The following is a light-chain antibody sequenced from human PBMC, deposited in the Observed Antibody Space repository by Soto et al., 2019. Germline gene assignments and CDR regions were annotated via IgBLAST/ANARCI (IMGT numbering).Light chain of an antibody. CDR1: QSVGAY. J-gene: IGKJ4*01. Sequence: EIVLTQSPATLSLSPGERATLSCRASQSVGAYLGWYQQTPGQAPRLLIYDASQRATGVPARFSASGSGTDFTLTISSLEPEDFAIYYCQQREDWPRAFGGGTKVEFK. CDR2: DAS. CDR3: QQREDWPRA. V-gene: IGKV3-11*01.